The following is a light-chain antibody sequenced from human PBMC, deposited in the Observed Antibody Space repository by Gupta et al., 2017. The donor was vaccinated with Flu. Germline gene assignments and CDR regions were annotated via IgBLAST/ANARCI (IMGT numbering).Light chain of an antibody. CDR3: QQYNNWPRWT. V-gene: IGKV3-15*01. J-gene: IGKJ1*01. CDR1: QSVSSN. Sequence: IVITQSPATLSVSPGETATLSCRASQSVSSNLAWYQQKPGQAPRLLICGASSRATGIPARFSGSGSGTELTITISSRQSEDFAVYYCQQYNNWPRWTFGQGTKVEIK. CDR2: GAS.